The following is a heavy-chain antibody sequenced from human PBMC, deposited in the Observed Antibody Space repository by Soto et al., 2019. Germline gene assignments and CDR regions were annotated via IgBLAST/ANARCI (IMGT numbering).Heavy chain of an antibody. V-gene: IGHV3-23*01. CDR2: VTAGGDTT. D-gene: IGHD6-13*01. Sequence: GGSLRLSCAASGLTFSSHSMGWVRQPPGKGLEWVSAVTAGGDTTFYADSVKGRFTISRDNSKNALYLQMNSLRAEDTAVYYCAKELRSPSAGTWYFDDWGQGTLVTVSS. J-gene: IGHJ4*02. CDR3: AKELRSPSAGTWYFDD. CDR1: GLTFSSHS.